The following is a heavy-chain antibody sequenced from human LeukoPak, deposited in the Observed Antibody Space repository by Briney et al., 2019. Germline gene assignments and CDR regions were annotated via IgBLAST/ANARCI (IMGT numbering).Heavy chain of an antibody. CDR1: GGSFSGYY. V-gene: IGHV4-34*01. Sequence: SETLSLTCAVYGGSFSGYYWSWIRQPPGKGLEWIGEINHSGSTNYNPSLKSRVTISVDTSKNQFSLKLGSVTAADTAVYYCARGGYCSSTSCYIAWFDPWGQGTLVTVSS. CDR2: INHSGST. D-gene: IGHD2-2*02. CDR3: ARGGYCSSTSCYIAWFDP. J-gene: IGHJ5*02.